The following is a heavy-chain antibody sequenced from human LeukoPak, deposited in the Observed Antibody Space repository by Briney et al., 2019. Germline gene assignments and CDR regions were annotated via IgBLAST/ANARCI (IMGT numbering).Heavy chain of an antibody. CDR1: GFSFSDYT. D-gene: IGHD5-18*01. CDR2: ISSSSSYI. J-gene: IGHJ4*02. V-gene: IGHV3-21*01. Sequence: TGGSLRLYCAGSGFSFSDYTMNWVRQAPGKGLEWVSSISSSSSYIYYADSVKGRFTISRDNAKNSLYLQMNSLRAEDTAVYYCERGYGRADYWGQGTLVSVSS. CDR3: ERGYGRADY.